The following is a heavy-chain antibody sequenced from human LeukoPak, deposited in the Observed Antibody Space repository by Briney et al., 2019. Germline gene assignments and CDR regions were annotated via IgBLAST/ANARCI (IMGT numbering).Heavy chain of an antibody. CDR1: GGSISSYY. D-gene: IGHD6-19*01. CDR3: ARHSQYSSGYIFDY. CDR2: IYYSGST. Sequence: PSETLSLTCTVSGGSISSYYWSWIRQPPGKGLEWIGYIYYSGSTNYNPSLKSRVTISVDTSKNQFSLKLSSVTAADTAVYYCARHSQYSSGYIFDYWGQGTLVTVSS. V-gene: IGHV4-59*08. J-gene: IGHJ4*02.